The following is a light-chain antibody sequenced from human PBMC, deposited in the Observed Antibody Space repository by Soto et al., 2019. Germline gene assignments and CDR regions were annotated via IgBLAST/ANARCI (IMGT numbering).Light chain of an antibody. Sequence: SYELTQPPSVSVAPEKTATITCGGNNIGDKRVHWYRQKPGQAPVLLISYDSDRPSGIPERFYGSNSGNTATLTISRVEAGDEADYYCQVWDIMTDNYVFGGGTKVTVL. CDR1: NIGDKR. CDR2: YDS. V-gene: IGLV3-21*04. J-gene: IGLJ1*01. CDR3: QVWDIMTDNYV.